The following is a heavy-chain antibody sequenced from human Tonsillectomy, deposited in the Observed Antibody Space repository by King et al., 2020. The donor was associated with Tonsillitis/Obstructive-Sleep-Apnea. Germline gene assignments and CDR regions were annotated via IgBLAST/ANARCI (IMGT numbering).Heavy chain of an antibody. Sequence: QLQESGPGLVKPSETLSLTCTVSGGSISSYYWSWIRQPPGKGLEWIGYIYYSGSTNYNPSLKSRVTISVDTSKNQFSLKLSSVTAADTAVYYCARDGGDYYASSGYSYPSFDYWGQGTLVTVSS. CDR1: GGSISSYY. CDR3: ARDGGDYYASSGYSYPSFDY. J-gene: IGHJ4*02. V-gene: IGHV4-59*01. CDR2: IYYSGST. D-gene: IGHD3-22*01.